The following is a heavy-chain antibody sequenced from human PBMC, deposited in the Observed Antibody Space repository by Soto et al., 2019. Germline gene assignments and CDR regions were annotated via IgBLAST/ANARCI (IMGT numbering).Heavy chain of an antibody. CDR2: ISYDGSNK. CDR1: GFTFSSYA. J-gene: IGHJ4*02. V-gene: IGHV3-30-3*01. Sequence: PGGSLRLSCAASGFTFSSYAMRWVRQAPGKGLEWVAVISYDGSNKYYADSVKGRFTISRDNSKNTLYLQMNSLRAEDTAVYYCARDRKAVLMVYATYYFDYWGQGTLVTVSS. CDR3: ARDRKAVLMVYATYYFDY. D-gene: IGHD2-8*01.